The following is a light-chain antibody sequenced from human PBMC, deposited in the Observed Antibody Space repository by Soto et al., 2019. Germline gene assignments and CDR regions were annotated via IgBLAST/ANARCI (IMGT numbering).Light chain of an antibody. CDR2: DVS. J-gene: IGLJ2*01. Sequence: QSALNQPASVSGSPGQSITISCTGTSSDVGGYNYVSWYQQHPGKAPKLMIYDVSNRPSGVFNRFSGSKSGNTASLTISGLQDEDEADYYCSSYTSSSTPVVVGGGTKLTVL. CDR1: SSDVGGYNY. CDR3: SSYTSSSTPVV. V-gene: IGLV2-14*01.